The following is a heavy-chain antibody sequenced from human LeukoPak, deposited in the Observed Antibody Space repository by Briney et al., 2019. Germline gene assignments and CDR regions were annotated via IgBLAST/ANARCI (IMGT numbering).Heavy chain of an antibody. CDR1: GYTFTGYY. CDR3: ARADRLHGGTYLIGP. V-gene: IGHV1-2*02. J-gene: IGHJ5*02. CDR2: INPNSGGT. Sequence: ASVTVSCKASGYTFTGYYMHWVRQAPGQGLEWMGWINPNSGGTNYAQKFQGRVTMTRDTSISTAYMELSRLRSNDTAVYYCARADRLHGGTYLIGPWGQGTLVTVSS. D-gene: IGHD2-21*01.